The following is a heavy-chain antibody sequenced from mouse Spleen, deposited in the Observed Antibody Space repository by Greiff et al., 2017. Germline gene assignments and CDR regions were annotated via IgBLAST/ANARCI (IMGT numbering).Heavy chain of an antibody. Sequence: EVQLVESGPELVKPGASVKIPCKASGYTFTDYNMDWVKQSHGKSLEWIGDINPNNGGTIYNQKFKGKATLTVDKSSSTAYMELRSLTSEDTAVYYCARGYYGTFDVWGAGTTVTVSS. CDR3: ARGYYGTFDV. CDR1: GYTFTDYN. D-gene: IGHD1-1*01. CDR2: INPNNGGT. J-gene: IGHJ1*01. V-gene: IGHV1-18*01.